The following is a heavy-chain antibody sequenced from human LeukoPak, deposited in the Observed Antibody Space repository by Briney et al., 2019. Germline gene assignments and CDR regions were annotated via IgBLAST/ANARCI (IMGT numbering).Heavy chain of an antibody. J-gene: IGHJ1*01. CDR3: AKSFFTISEYFQH. CDR2: IGARGDDT. V-gene: IGHV3-23*01. CDR1: GFTFNSYA. Sequence: GGSLRLSCVASGFTFNSYAMSWVRQAPGKGLEWVSAIGARGDDTYHADSVKGRFTISRDNSKNTLYLRMNSLRAEDTAVYYCAKSFFTISEYFQHWGQGTLVTVSS. D-gene: IGHD3-9*01.